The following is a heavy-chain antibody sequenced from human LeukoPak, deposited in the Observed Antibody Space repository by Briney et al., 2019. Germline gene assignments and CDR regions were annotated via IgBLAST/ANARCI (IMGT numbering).Heavy chain of an antibody. CDR3: AKSKAAVAGTPDY. Sequence: PGGSLRLSCAASGFTFSTYAMSWARQAPGKGLEGVSGISGSGGSTYYADSVKGRFTISRDNSKDTLYLQMNSLRAEDTAVYYCAKSKAAVAGTPDYWGQGTLVTVSS. D-gene: IGHD6-19*01. J-gene: IGHJ4*02. CDR2: ISGSGGST. CDR1: GFTFSTYA. V-gene: IGHV3-23*01.